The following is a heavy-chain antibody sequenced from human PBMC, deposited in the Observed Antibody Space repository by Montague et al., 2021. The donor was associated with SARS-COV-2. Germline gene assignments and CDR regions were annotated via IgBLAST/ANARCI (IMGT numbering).Heavy chain of an antibody. J-gene: IGHJ6*03. D-gene: IGHD3-3*01. CDR2: IYYSGST. Sequence: SETLSLTCTVSGGSISSYYWSWIRQPPGKGLEWIGYIYYSGSTNYNPSLKSRVTISVDTSKNQFSLKLSSVTAAATAVYYCAGTYYDVWSGFIHYYYMDVWGQGTTVTVSS. CDR3: AGTYYDVWSGFIHYYYMDV. CDR1: GGSISSYY. V-gene: IGHV4-59*01.